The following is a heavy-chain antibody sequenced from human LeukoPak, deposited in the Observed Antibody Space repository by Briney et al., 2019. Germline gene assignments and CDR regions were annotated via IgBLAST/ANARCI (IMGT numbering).Heavy chain of an antibody. D-gene: IGHD3-10*01. J-gene: IGHJ6*03. CDR2: INPSGGST. V-gene: IGHV1-46*01. Sequence: ASVRVSCKASGYTFTSYYIHWVRQAPGEGLEWMGLINPSGGSTNYAQTFQGRDTITRDTSTSTVYMELSSMRSEDTPVYYCARGPRITLVRGGQWYYYMDVWGKGTTVTISS. CDR1: GYTFTSYY. CDR3: ARGPRITLVRGGQWYYYMDV.